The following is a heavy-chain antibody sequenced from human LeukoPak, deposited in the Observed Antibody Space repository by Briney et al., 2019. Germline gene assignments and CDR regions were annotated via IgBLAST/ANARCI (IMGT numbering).Heavy chain of an antibody. CDR1: GFTFSSYA. J-gene: IGHJ4*02. V-gene: IGHV3-30-3*01. Sequence: PGGSLRLSCAASGFTFSSYAMHWVRQAPGKGLEWVAVISYDGSNKYYADSVKGRFTISRDNSKNTLYLQMNSLRAEDTAVYYCARGRYSYGYFDYWGQGTLVTVSS. D-gene: IGHD5-18*01. CDR2: ISYDGSNK. CDR3: ARGRYSYGYFDY.